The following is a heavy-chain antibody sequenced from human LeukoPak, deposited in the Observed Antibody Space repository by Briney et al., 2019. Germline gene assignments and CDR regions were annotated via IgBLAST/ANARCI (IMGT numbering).Heavy chain of an antibody. D-gene: IGHD5-18*01. J-gene: IGHJ4*02. CDR2: IISSGSTI. V-gene: IGHV3-11*01. Sequence: GGSLRLSCAASGVTFSDYYMSWIRQAPGKGLEWVSYIISSGSTIYYADSLKGRFTISMDNAKNSLYLQMTSMRAEDTAVYSCARGGYSYGSTTSLATWGQGTLVTVSS. CDR1: GVTFSDYY. CDR3: ARGGYSYGSTTSLAT.